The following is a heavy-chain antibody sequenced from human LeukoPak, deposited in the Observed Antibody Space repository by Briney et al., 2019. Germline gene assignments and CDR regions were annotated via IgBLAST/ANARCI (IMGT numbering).Heavy chain of an antibody. V-gene: IGHV3-23*01. CDR1: GFTFSSYA. CDR3: AKDSSPYYYDSNGY. J-gene: IGHJ4*02. Sequence: QAGGSLRLSCAASGFTFSSYAMSWVRQAPGKGLEWVSAISGSGGSTYYADSVKGRFTISRDNSKNTLYLQMNSLRAEDTAVYYCAKDSSPYYYDSNGYWGQGTLVTVSS. CDR2: ISGSGGST. D-gene: IGHD3-22*01.